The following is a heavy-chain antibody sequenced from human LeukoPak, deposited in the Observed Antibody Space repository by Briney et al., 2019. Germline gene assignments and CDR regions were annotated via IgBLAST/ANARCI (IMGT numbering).Heavy chain of an antibody. CDR3: ARHADYYESTSYFWDY. CDR1: RYSISSGYY. V-gene: IGHV4-38-2*02. J-gene: IGHJ4*02. Sequence: SETLSLTCTVSRYSISSGYYWGWIRQPPGQGLEWIGSIYRSGSSYYNSSLKSRVTISVDTSKNQFSLKLSSVTAADTAVYYCARHADYYESTSYFWDYWGQGTLVTVSS. D-gene: IGHD3-22*01. CDR2: IYRSGSS.